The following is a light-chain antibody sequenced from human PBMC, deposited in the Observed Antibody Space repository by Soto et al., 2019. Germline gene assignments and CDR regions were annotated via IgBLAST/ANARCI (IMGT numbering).Light chain of an antibody. CDR3: QQRYNWLT. J-gene: IGKJ4*01. Sequence: EIVLTQSPATLSLSPGERATLSCRASQSVTKYIAWYQHKPGRAPMLLIYDTSNRATGIPARFNGSGSGTDFTLTISSLEPEDSAMYYCQQRYNWLTFGGGTKVDIK. CDR1: QSVTKY. CDR2: DTS. V-gene: IGKV3-11*01.